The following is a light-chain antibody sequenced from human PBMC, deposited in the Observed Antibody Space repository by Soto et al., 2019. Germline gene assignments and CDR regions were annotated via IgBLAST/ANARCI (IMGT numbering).Light chain of an antibody. CDR1: QSITSY. V-gene: IGKV1-39*01. CDR2: AAS. J-gene: IGKJ1*01. CDR3: QQSYSSPRT. Sequence: DIQMTQSPSSLSASVGDRVTITCRASQSITSYLNWYQKKSGKAPKLLIHAASRLQSGVPSRFSGRGSGTDFTLTISSLHPEDSATYDCQQSYSSPRTFGRGSNVELK.